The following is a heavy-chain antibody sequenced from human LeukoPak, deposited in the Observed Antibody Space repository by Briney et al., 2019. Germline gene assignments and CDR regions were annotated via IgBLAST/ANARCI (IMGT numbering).Heavy chain of an antibody. J-gene: IGHJ3*02. CDR3: ARGRNYDYVWGSYRYSAFDI. D-gene: IGHD3-16*02. Sequence: GGSLRLSCAASGFTLSIYDMHCVRQATGKGLEWVSAIGTAGDTYYPGSVKGRFTISRENAKNSLYLQMNSLRARDTAVYYCARGRNYDYVWGSYRYSAFDIWGQGTMVTVSS. V-gene: IGHV3-13*01. CDR1: GFTLSIYD. CDR2: IGTAGDT.